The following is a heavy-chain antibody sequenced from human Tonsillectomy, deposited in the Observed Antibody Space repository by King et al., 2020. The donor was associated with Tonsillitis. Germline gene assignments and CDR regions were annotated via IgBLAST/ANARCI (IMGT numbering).Heavy chain of an antibody. CDR2: ISSSGSTI. D-gene: IGHD3-22*01. Sequence: VQLVESGGGLVQPGGSLRLSCAASGFTFSSYEMNWVRQAPGKGLEWGSYISSSGSTIYYADSVKGRFSISRDNAKNSLYLQMNSLRSADTAVYYCAREGIDYYDSSGYYRVDAFDIWGQGTMVTVSS. CDR1: GFTFSSYE. CDR3: AREGIDYYDSSGYYRVDAFDI. J-gene: IGHJ3*02. V-gene: IGHV3-48*03.